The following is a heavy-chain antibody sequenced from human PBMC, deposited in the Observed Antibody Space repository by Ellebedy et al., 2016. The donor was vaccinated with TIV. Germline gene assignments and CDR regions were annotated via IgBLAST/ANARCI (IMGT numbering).Heavy chain of an antibody. CDR2: IDAYNDNI. Sequence: ASVKVSCKASGYTFTSYGISWVRQAPGQGLEWMGRIDAYNDNINYAQKLQGRVTMTTDTSTSTAYMELRSLRSDDTAVYHCARDFRMRVVVVPADYYYYGMDAWGQGTSVTVSS. CDR1: GYTFTSYG. CDR3: ARDFRMRVVVVPADYYYYGMDA. D-gene: IGHD2-2*01. V-gene: IGHV1-18*04. J-gene: IGHJ6*02.